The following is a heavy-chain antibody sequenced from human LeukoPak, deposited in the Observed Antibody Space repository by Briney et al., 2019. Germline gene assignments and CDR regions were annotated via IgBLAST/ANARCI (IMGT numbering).Heavy chain of an antibody. CDR2: ISSSGSTI. CDR3: GRGLQTDDLYYGMDV. V-gene: IGHV3-11*01. CDR1: GFTFSDYY. J-gene: IGHJ6*02. D-gene: IGHD5-24*01. Sequence: GGSLRHSCAASGFTFSDYYMSWIRQAPGKGLEWVSYISSSGSTIYYADSVKGRFTISRDNGKNSLYLKMNRLRAEDTAVYYCGRGLQTDDLYYGMDVWGQGTTVTVSS.